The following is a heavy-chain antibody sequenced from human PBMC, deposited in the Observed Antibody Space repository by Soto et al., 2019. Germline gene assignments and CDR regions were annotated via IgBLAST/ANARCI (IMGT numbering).Heavy chain of an antibody. CDR2: ISGSGIST. J-gene: IGHJ6*02. D-gene: IGHD6-13*01. CDR1: GFTFSNYV. Sequence: GGSLRLSCTASGFTFSNYVMSWFCQAPGRGLEWVSAISGSGISTFYADSVKGRSIISRDNSKNTLYLQLNSLKVEDTAVYFCARDPGSSQAGYFYDLDVWGQGTTVTVS. CDR3: ARDPGSSQAGYFYDLDV. V-gene: IGHV3-23*01.